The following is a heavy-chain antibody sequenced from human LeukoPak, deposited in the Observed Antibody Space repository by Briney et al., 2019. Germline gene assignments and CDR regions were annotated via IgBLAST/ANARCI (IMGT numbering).Heavy chain of an antibody. J-gene: IGHJ4*02. CDR1: GFTFSHYG. V-gene: IGHV3-30*18. CDR3: AKGFGYGDYGLDY. D-gene: IGHD4-17*01. Sequence: PGGSLRLSCAASGFTFSHYGMHWVRQAPGKGLEWVAVISNDGSNKYYADSVKGPFTISRDNSKNTLYLQMNSLRPEDTAVYYCAKGFGYGDYGLDYWGQGTLVTVSS. CDR2: ISNDGSNK.